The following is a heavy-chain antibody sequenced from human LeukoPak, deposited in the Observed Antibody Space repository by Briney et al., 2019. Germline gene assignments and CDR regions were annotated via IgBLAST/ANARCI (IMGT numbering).Heavy chain of an antibody. D-gene: IGHD1-7*01. J-gene: IGHJ3*02. V-gene: IGHV1-69*05. CDR3: ARVMAGTTYAFDI. Sequence: ASVKVSCKASGGTFSSYAISWVRQAPGQGLEWMGGIIPVFGTAVYAQKFQGRVTITTDESTSTAYMELSSLKSEDTAVFYCARVMAGTTYAFDIWGQGTMVTVSS. CDR1: GGTFSSYA. CDR2: IIPVFGTA.